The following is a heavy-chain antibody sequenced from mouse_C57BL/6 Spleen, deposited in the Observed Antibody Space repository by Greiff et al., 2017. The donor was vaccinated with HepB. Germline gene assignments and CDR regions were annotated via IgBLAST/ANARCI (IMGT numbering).Heavy chain of an antibody. Sequence: VQLQQSGAELAKPGASVKLSCKASGYTFTSYWMHWVKQRPGQGLEWIGYINPSSGYTKYNQKFKDKATLTADKSSSTAYMQLSSLTYEDSAVYDCARYGTTAVGYFDVWGTGTTVTVSS. CDR1: GYTFTSYW. V-gene: IGHV1-7*01. D-gene: IGHD1-1*01. CDR3: ARYGTTAVGYFDV. J-gene: IGHJ1*03. CDR2: INPSSGYT.